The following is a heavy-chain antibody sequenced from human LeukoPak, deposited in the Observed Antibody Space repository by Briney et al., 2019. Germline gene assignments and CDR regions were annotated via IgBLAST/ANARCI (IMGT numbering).Heavy chain of an antibody. CDR3: ARGQGRYDSSVVSH. J-gene: IGHJ4*02. CDR1: GGSISSYY. Sequence: PSETLSLTCTVSGGSISSYYWSWIRQPAGKGLEWIGYIYYSGSTNYNPSLKSRVTISVDTSKNQFSLKLSSVTAADTAVYYCARGQGRYDSSVVSHWGQGTLVTVSS. CDR2: IYYSGST. D-gene: IGHD3-22*01. V-gene: IGHV4-59*01.